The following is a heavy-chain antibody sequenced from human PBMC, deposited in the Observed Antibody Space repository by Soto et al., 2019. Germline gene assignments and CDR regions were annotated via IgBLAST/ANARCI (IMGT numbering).Heavy chain of an antibody. CDR2: INPKNGDT. CDR1: GYTFTVYF. V-gene: IGHV1-2*02. Sequence: GASVKVSCKASGYTFTVYFLHWFRQAPGQGPEWVGWINPKNGDTNYAQSFQGRVTMTRDTSIDTVYMELSRLQSDDTTVYYCARRPSHGAFDYWVQGTLVTVSS. J-gene: IGHJ4*02. CDR3: ARRPSHGAFDY. D-gene: IGHD5-18*01.